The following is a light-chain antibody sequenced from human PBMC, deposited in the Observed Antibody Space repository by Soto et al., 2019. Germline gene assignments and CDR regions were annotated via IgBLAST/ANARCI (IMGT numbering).Light chain of an antibody. Sequence: DIQMTQSPSSLSASVGDRVTISCRASQIISTYLIWYQQKPGTAPRLLISRASSVKSGVPPRFSGSGSGRDFTLTISSLRPEDIATYFCQQSYTSPPWTFGQGTKVEVK. J-gene: IGKJ1*01. CDR2: RAS. CDR1: QIISTY. CDR3: QQSYTSPPWT. V-gene: IGKV1-39*01.